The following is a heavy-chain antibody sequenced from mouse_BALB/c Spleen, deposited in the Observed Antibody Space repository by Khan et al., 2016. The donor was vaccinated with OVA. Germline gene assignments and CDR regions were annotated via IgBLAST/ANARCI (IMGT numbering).Heavy chain of an antibody. CDR1: GYTFTNYG. CDR2: INTYTGEP. Sequence: QIQLVQSGPELKKPGETVKISCKASGYTFTNYGMNWVQQSPGKALTWMGWINTYTGEPTYADDFKGRFAFSLETSASTAYLQINNLTNEDTATYFCARPPYCPYTLDHWGQGTSVTVSS. CDR3: ARPPYCPYTLDH. V-gene: IGHV9-3-1*01. D-gene: IGHD2-10*01. J-gene: IGHJ4*01.